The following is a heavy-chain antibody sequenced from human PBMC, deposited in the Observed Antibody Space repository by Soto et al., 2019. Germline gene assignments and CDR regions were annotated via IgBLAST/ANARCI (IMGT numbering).Heavy chain of an antibody. CDR1: GGSLTDHY. CDR3: ARMRPTGWHDYYFSGMDR. V-gene: IGHV4-59*11. Sequence: QVQLQESGPGLVKPSETLSLTCNVSGGSLTDHYWTWIRQPPGKGLGWIGCVFSRGHTYYAPSLKSRITIPLDTPNNQFSLRLTSMTTAYTAVYSCARMRPTGWHDYYFSGMDRWGQGTRVTVSS. CDR2: VFSRGHT. D-gene: IGHD6-19*01. J-gene: IGHJ6*02.